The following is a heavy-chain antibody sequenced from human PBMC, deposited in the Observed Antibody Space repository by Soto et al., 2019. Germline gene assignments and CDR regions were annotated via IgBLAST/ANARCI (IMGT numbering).Heavy chain of an antibody. J-gene: IGHJ6*03. CDR1: GFTFSSYW. CDR2: IKQDGSEK. V-gene: IGHV3-7*01. CDR3: ARVRRTPLDYYYMDV. Sequence: GGSLRLSCAASGFTFSSYWMSWVRQAPGKGLEWVANIKQDGSEKYYVDSVKGRFTISRDNAKNSLYLQMNSLRAEDTAVYYCARVRRTPLDYYYMDVWGKGTTVTVSS.